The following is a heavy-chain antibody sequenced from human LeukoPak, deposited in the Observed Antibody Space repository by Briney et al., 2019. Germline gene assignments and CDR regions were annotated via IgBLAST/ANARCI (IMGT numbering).Heavy chain of an antibody. D-gene: IGHD3-16*01. V-gene: IGHV4-59*01. CDR1: GRSISSYY. Sequence: SETLSLTCTVSGRSISSYYWSWLRQPPGKGLEWIGYIYYSGSTNYNPSLKSRVTISVDTSKNQFSLKLSSVTAADTAVYYCASMEESSGYFDYWGQGTLVTVSS. CDR2: IYYSGST. CDR3: ASMEESSGYFDY. J-gene: IGHJ4*02.